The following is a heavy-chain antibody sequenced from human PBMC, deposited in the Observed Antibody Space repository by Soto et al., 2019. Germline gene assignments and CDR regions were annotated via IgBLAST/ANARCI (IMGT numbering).Heavy chain of an antibody. J-gene: IGHJ4*02. CDR2: FDPEDGET. Sequence: QVRLVQSGAEVKKPGASVKVSCKVSGYTLTELSMHWVRQAPGKGLEGMGGFDPEDGETIYAQKFQGRVTMTEDTSTETDYMELSRLRSEDTAVYYCATVGSLRITIFGVDQYYFDYWGQGTLVTVSS. CDR3: ATVGSLRITIFGVDQYYFDY. CDR1: GYTLTELS. D-gene: IGHD3-3*01. V-gene: IGHV1-24*01.